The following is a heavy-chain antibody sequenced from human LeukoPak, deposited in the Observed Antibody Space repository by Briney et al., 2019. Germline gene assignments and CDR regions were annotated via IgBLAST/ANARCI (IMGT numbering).Heavy chain of an antibody. Sequence: ASVNVSCKASGYTFTSYGISWVRQAPGQGLEWMGWISAYNGNTNYAQKLQGSVTMTTDTSTSTAYMELRSLRSDDTAVYYCARGTVAGPKGYYYNGMDVWGQGTTVTVSS. J-gene: IGHJ6*02. CDR2: ISAYNGNT. CDR3: ARGTVAGPKGYYYNGMDV. CDR1: GYTFTSYG. D-gene: IGHD6-19*01. V-gene: IGHV1-18*01.